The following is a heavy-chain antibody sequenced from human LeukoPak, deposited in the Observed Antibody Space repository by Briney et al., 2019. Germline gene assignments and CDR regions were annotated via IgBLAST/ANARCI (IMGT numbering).Heavy chain of an antibody. CDR3: ARGRQDVNMILVVMAGVSYYLDV. J-gene: IGHJ6*03. CDR1: GGSFSDYY. V-gene: IGHV4-34*01. Sequence: SETLSLTCAVYGGSFSDYYWTWIRKTPGKGREWIGEMSPSGSSNYNPSLKRRVTISVDTSKNPFSLKLRSVTATDTAVYYCARGRQDVNMILVVMAGVSYYLDVWSKGTTVTVS. CDR2: MSPSGSS. D-gene: IGHD3-22*01.